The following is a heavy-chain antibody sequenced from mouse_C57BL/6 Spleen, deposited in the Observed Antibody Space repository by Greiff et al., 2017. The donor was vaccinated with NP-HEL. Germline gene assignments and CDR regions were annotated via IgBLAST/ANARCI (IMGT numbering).Heavy chain of an antibody. Sequence: QVQLKESGPELVKPGASVKISCKASGYAFSSSWMNWVKQRPGKGLEWIGRIYPGDGDTNYNGKFKGKATLTADKSSSTAYLQLSRLTSEDSAVYFCAGSYYGSSYEYFDVWGTGTTVTVSS. CDR2: IYPGDGDT. CDR3: AGSYYGSSYEYFDV. J-gene: IGHJ1*03. V-gene: IGHV1-82*01. D-gene: IGHD1-1*01. CDR1: GYAFSSSW.